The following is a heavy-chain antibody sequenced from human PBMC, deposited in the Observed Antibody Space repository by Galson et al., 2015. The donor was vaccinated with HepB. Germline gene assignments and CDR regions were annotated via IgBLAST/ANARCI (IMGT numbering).Heavy chain of an antibody. J-gene: IGHJ4*02. CDR2: IVVGSGNT. CDR1: GFTFTSSA. D-gene: IGHD3-10*01. CDR3: AASNYYGSGSYYEWVY. Sequence: SVKVSCKASGFTFTSSAVQWVRQARGQRLEWIGWIVVGSGNTNYAQKFQERVTTTRDMSTSTAYMELSSLRSEDTAVYYCAASNYYGSGSYYEWVYWGQGTLVTVSS. V-gene: IGHV1-58*01.